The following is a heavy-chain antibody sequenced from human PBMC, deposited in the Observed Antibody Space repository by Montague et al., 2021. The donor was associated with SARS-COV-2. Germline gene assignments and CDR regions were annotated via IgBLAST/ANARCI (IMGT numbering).Heavy chain of an antibody. J-gene: IGHJ4*02. CDR2: IYYSGST. V-gene: IGHV4-39*07. CDR1: AASISSSSYY. Sequence: SETLSLTCTVSAASISSSSYYWGWIRQPPGKGLEWIGSIYYSGSTYYNPSLKSRVTISVDTSKNQFSLKLSSVTAADTAVYYCAREGGWLARGSYYFDYWGQGTLVTVSS. CDR3: AREGGWLARGSYYFDY. D-gene: IGHD3-22*01.